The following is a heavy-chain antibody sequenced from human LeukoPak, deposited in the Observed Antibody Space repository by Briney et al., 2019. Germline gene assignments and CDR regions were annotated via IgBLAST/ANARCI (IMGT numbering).Heavy chain of an antibody. V-gene: IGHV4-59*01. CDR2: IYYSGST. D-gene: IGHD5-24*01. Sequence: SETLSLTCTVSGGSISSYYWSWIRQPPGKGLEGVGYIYYSGSTNYNPSLKSRVTISVDTSKTQFSLKLSSVTAADTAVYYCARGWLPDTFDYWGQGTLVTVSS. J-gene: IGHJ4*02. CDR3: ARGWLPDTFDY. CDR1: GGSISSYY.